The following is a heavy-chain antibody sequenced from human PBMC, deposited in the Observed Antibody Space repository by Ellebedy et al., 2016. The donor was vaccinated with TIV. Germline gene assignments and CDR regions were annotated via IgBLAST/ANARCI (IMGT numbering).Heavy chain of an antibody. D-gene: IGHD3-10*01. CDR3: ARGFDGSGSYYYYGMDV. CDR2: FDPEDGET. CDR1: GYTLTELS. J-gene: IGHJ6*02. Sequence: AASVKVSCKVTGYTLTELSMHWVRQAPGKGLEWMGGFDPEDGETIYAQKFQGRVTMTEDTSTDTAYMELSSLRSEDTAVYYCARGFDGSGSYYYYGMDVWGQGTTVTVSS. V-gene: IGHV1-24*01.